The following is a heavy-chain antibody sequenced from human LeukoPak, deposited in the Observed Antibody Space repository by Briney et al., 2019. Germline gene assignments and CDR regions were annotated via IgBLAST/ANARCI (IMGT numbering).Heavy chain of an antibody. CDR1: GFTFSKYA. V-gene: IGHV3-23*01. CDR3: AKDGGSSSPK. J-gene: IGHJ4*02. Sequence: PGGSLRLSCATSGFTFSKYAMSWVRQAPGKGLEWVSGINAAAGTEYSESVKGRFTIYRDNSKKPLSLQMSSLRAEDTALYYCAKDGGSSSPKWGQGILVTVSS. D-gene: IGHD3-16*01. CDR2: INAAAGT.